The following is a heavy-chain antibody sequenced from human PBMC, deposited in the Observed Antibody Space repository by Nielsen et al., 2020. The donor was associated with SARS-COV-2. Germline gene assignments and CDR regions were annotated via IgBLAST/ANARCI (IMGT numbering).Heavy chain of an antibody. J-gene: IGHJ6*02. CDR1: RYTFTSYD. CDR3: ASYIAARPSYYYYGMDV. V-gene: IGHV1-8*01. CDR2: MNPNSGNT. Sequence: ASVMVSCKASRYTFTSYDINWVRQATGQGLEWMGWMNPNSGNTGYAQKFQGRVTMTRNTSISTAYMELSSLRSEDTAVYYCASYIAARPSYYYYGMDVWGQGTTVTVSS. D-gene: IGHD6-6*01.